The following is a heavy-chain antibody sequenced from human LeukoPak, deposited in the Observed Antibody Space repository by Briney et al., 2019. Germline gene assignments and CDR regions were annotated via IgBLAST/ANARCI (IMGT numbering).Heavy chain of an antibody. CDR3: LTSSTARGGMDV. CDR1: VFILSSYW. V-gene: IGHV3-7*01. Sequence: GGSLRLSCTASVFILSSYWMRWVRQARGKAREWVANIKHDESEKYYGDSVKGRFTISRDNAKNSLDLQMNSLRAEDTAVYYCLTSSTARGGMDVWGQGTTVTVSS. CDR2: IKHDESEK. J-gene: IGHJ6*02. D-gene: IGHD3-10*01.